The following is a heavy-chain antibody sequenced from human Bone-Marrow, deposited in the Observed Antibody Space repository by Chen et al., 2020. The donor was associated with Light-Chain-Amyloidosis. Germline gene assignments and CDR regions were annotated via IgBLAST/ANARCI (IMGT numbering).Heavy chain of an antibody. D-gene: IGHD3-3*01. CDR3: AREGRSGNSNPFDY. J-gene: IGHJ4*02. CDR2: ITPMFATA. CDR1: GGTFSTYA. V-gene: IGHV1-69*01. Sequence: VQLVPPGAEVKKPGSSVRVSCQASGGTFSTYAFSWVQQAPGQGLEWMGGITPMFATAHYTQNFQGRVTITADESTSTTYMELRSLRFEDTAIYYCAREGRSGNSNPFDYWGQGTLVTVSS.